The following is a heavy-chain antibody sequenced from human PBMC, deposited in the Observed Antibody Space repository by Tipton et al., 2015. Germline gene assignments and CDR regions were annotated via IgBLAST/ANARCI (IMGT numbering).Heavy chain of an antibody. CDR3: ARLTGYYDDSATYDPTYVDY. CDR2: IYHSGRT. CDR1: GGSIRTYY. J-gene: IGHJ4*02. V-gene: IGHV4-59*01. Sequence: TLSLTCTVSGGSIRTYYWVWVRQPPGRGLESLGYIYHSGRTNYNPSLRSRLTMSVDSSKNQFSLRLSSATAADTAVYYCARLTGYYDDSATYDPTYVDYWGQGILVSVSS. D-gene: IGHD3-22*01.